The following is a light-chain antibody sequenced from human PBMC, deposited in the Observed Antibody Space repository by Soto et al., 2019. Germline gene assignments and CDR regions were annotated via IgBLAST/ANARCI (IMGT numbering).Light chain of an antibody. J-gene: IGLJ1*01. Sequence: QSALTQPRSVSGSPGQSVAISCTGTSSDVGGYNYVSWYQQHPGKAPKLMIYDVSKRPSGVPDRFSGSKSGNTASLTISWLHAEDEADYYCCSYAGSSYVFGTGTKVTVL. CDR1: SSDVGGYNY. V-gene: IGLV2-11*01. CDR2: DVS. CDR3: CSYAGSSYV.